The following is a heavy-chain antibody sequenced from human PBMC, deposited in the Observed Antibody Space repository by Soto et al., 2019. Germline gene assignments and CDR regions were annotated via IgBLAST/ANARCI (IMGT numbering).Heavy chain of an antibody. D-gene: IGHD3-3*01. V-gene: IGHV4-39*01. CDR3: ARTLRFLEWSPYNWFDP. CDR1: GGSISSSSYY. Sequence: SETLSLTCTVSGGSISSSSYYWGWIRQPPGKGLEWIGSIYYSGSTYYNPSLKSRVTISVDTSKNQFSLKLSSVTAADTAVYYCARTLRFLEWSPYNWFDPWGQGTLVTVSS. CDR2: IYYSGST. J-gene: IGHJ5*02.